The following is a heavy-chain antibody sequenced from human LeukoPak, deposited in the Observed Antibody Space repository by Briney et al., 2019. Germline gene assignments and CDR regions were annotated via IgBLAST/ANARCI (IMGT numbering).Heavy chain of an antibody. Sequence: SGPTLVNPTQTLTLTCTFSGFSLSTSGMCVNWIRQPPGKALEWLALIYWNDDKRYSPSLKSRLTITKDTSKNQVVLTMTNMDPVDTATYYCAHSVVVPAALSRGPYYFDYWGQGTLVTVSS. J-gene: IGHJ4*02. CDR2: IYWNDDK. CDR1: GFSLSTSGMC. D-gene: IGHD2-2*01. CDR3: AHSVVVPAALSRGPYYFDY. V-gene: IGHV2-5*08.